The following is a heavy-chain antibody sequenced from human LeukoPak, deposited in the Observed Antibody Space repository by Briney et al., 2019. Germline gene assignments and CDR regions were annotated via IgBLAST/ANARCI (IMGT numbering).Heavy chain of an antibody. Sequence: PSGGSLRLSCAASGFTVSNNYMSWVRQAPGKGLEWVSLIYSGDITAYADSVKGRFTISRDTSRNTLCLQMNSLRAEDTAVYYCARSPPWAPLDYWGQGTLVTVSS. V-gene: IGHV3-66*01. CDR2: IYSGDIT. CDR3: ARSPPWAPLDY. CDR1: GFTVSNNY. J-gene: IGHJ4*02.